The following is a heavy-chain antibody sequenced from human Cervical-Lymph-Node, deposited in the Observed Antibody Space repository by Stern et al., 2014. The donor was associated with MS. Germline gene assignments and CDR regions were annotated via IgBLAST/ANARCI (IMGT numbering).Heavy chain of an antibody. CDR3: AREALAAGGLDY. J-gene: IGHJ4*02. V-gene: IGHV4-59*01. CDR2: IPYSGST. CDR1: GGSISSYY. Sequence: QVQLQESGPGLVKPSETLSLTCTVSGGSISSYYWSWIRQPPGKGMEWIGYIPYSGSTNYNPSLKSRVTISVDTSKNQFSLKLSSVTAADTAVYYCAREALAAGGLDYWGQGTLVTVSS. D-gene: IGHD6-13*01.